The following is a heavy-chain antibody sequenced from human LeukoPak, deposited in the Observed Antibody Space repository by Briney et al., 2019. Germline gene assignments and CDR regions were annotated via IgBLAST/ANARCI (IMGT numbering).Heavy chain of an antibody. CDR2: IYTSGST. CDR1: GGSISSYY. D-gene: IGHD2-2*01. V-gene: IGHV4-4*09. CDR3: ARVPAAILGQWLVLGAFDI. J-gene: IGHJ3*02. Sequence: SETLSLTCTVSGGSISSYYWSWIRQPPGKGLEWIGYIYTSGSTNYNPSLKSRVTISVDTFKNQFSLKLSSVTAADTAVYYCARVPAAILGQWLVLGAFDIWGQGTMVTVSS.